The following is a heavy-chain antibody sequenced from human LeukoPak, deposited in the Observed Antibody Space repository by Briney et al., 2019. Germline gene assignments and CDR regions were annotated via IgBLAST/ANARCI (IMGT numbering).Heavy chain of an antibody. J-gene: IGHJ5*02. V-gene: IGHV4-4*02. CDR2: ISHSGTT. CDR3: ATNHNNWFDP. Sequence: SETLSLTCAVSGASITTRSWWSWVRQPPGKGLEWIGEISHSGTTNYNPSLKSRGTISLDKSNNHFSLELSSVTAADTAVYYCATNHNNWFDPWGQGTLVTVSS. CDR1: GASITTRSW.